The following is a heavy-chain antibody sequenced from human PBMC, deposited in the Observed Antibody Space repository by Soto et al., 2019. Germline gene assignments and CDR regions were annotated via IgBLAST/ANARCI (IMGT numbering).Heavy chain of an antibody. D-gene: IGHD3-9*01. CDR2: IIPIFGTA. CDR1: GGTFSSYA. CDR3: ARRTKHLTGYPY. V-gene: IGHV1-69*13. J-gene: IGHJ4*02. Sequence: ASVKVSCKSSGGTFSSYAISWVRQAPGQGLEWMGGIIPIFGTANYAQKFQGRVTITADESTSTAYMELSSLRSEDTAVYYCARRTKHLTGYPYWGQGTLVTVSS.